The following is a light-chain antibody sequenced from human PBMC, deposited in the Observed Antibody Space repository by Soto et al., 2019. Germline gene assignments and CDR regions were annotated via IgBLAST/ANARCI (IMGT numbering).Light chain of an antibody. Sequence: DIVMTQSPLSLPVTPGEPASISCRSSQSLLHSNGYNYLDWYLQKPGQSPQLLIYLGSNRASGVPDRFSGSGSGTDFTLKISRVEAEDVGVYYCMQALQHRTFGQGTRLEIK. V-gene: IGKV2-28*01. CDR1: QSLLHSNGYNY. CDR2: LGS. J-gene: IGKJ5*01. CDR3: MQALQHRT.